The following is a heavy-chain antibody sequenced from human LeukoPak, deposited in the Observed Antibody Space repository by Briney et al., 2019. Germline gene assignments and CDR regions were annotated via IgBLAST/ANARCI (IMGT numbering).Heavy chain of an antibody. Sequence: GGSLRLSCAASGFTFSGSAMHWVRQASGKGLEWVGRIRSKANSYATAYAASVKGRFTISRDDSKNTAYLQMNSLKTEDTALYYCTFRGRGTYYDFWSGYYYTAEYFQHWGQGTLVTVSS. D-gene: IGHD3-3*01. CDR2: IRSKANSYAT. J-gene: IGHJ1*01. CDR1: GFTFSGSA. V-gene: IGHV3-73*01. CDR3: TFRGRGTYYDFWSGYYYTAEYFQH.